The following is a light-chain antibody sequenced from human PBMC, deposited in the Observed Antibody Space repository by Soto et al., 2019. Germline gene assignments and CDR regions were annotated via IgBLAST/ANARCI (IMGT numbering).Light chain of an antibody. CDR1: QSISSW. J-gene: IGKJ1*01. V-gene: IGKV1-5*01. CDR2: DAS. CDR3: QQYNSYPWM. Sequence: DIQMTQSPSTLSASVGDRVTITCRASQSISSWLAWYQQKPGKAPKLLIYDASTLESGVPSRFSGSGSGTEFTLTMNSLQPDDFATYYCQQYNSYPWMFGQGTKVDIK.